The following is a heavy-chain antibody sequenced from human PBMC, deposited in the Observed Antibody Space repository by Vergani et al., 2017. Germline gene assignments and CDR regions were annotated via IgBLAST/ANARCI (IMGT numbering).Heavy chain of an antibody. CDR1: GYTFTSYA. J-gene: IGHJ4*02. D-gene: IGHD2-2*01. CDR3: ARWGYCSSTSCYDADY. Sequence: QVQLVQSGAEVKKPGASVKVSCKASGYTFTSYAMHWVRQAPGQRLEWMGWINAGNGNTKYSQKFQGRVTITRDTSASTAYMELSSLRSEDTAVYYCARWGYCSSTSCYDADYWGQGTLVTVSS. CDR2: INAGNGNT. V-gene: IGHV1-3*01.